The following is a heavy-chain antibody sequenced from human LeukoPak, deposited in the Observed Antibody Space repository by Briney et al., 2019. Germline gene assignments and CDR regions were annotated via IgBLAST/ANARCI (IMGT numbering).Heavy chain of an antibody. CDR2: INQDGRQI. Sequence: AGGSLRLSCAASGYTFSSYWMSWVRRAPGKGRESVANINQDGRQIYYVDSVKGRFTISRDNAKNSLYLQMNSLRVEDTAVYYCARSSWPEDYWGQGTLVTVSS. CDR1: GYTFSSYW. J-gene: IGHJ4*02. D-gene: IGHD5-24*01. V-gene: IGHV3-7*01. CDR3: ARSSWPEDY.